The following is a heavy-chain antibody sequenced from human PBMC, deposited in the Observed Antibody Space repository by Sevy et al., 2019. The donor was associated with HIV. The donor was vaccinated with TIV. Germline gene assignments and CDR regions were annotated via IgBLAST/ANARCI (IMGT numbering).Heavy chain of an antibody. CDR2: IKSKTDGATR. CDR1: GFTFSKAW. J-gene: IGHJ4*02. Sequence: GSLRLSWGASGFTFSKAWMSWVRQAPGKGLEWVGRIKSKTDGATRDLAAPVKGRIIISRDDSKNTLYLQISNLKIEDTGVYFCAAGVGASDFDYWGQGTLVTVSS. D-gene: IGHD1-26*01. CDR3: AAGVGASDFDY. V-gene: IGHV3-15*01.